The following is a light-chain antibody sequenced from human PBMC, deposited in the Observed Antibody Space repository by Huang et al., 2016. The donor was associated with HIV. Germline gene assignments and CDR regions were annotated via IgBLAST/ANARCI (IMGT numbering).Light chain of an antibody. CDR3: QQYNNWPPT. V-gene: IGKV3-15*01. Sequence: EVVMTQSPATLSVSPGETATLSCRASQSVGSNLAWYQRKPGQAPSLLIFGASTRATGFPARCSGSGSGTEFTLTISSLQSEDFAVYYCQQYNNWPPTFGQGTKVEIK. CDR2: GAS. CDR1: QSVGSN. J-gene: IGKJ1*01.